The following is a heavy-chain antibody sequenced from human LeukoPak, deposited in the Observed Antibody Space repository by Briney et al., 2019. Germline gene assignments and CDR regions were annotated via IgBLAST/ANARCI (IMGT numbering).Heavy chain of an antibody. CDR1: GFTFSSYE. CDR3: ARAPWWNGMDV. J-gene: IGHJ6*04. D-gene: IGHD2-15*01. V-gene: IGHV3-48*03. CDR2: ISGSGNTI. Sequence: GGSLRLSCAASGFTFSSYEMSWVRQAPGKGLEWVSYISGSGNTIYYADSVKSQFIISRDNAKNSLYLQMNSLRAEDTAVYYCARAPWWNGMDVWGKGTTVTVSS.